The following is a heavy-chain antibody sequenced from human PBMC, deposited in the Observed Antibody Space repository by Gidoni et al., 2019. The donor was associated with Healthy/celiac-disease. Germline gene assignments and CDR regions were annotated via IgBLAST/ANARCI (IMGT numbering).Heavy chain of an antibody. V-gene: IGHV3-21*01. CDR2: IRSSSSYI. CDR3: ARVQSYCSGGSCSRSYYFDY. J-gene: IGHJ4*02. Sequence: EVQLVESGGGLVKPGGSLRLSCAASGFTFITYSMNWVRQAPGKGLEWVSSIRSSSSYICYADSVKGRFTSSRDNAKNAQYLQMNSLRAEDTDVYYWARVQSYCSGGSCSRSYYFDYWGQGTLVTVSS. CDR1: GFTFITYS. D-gene: IGHD2-15*01.